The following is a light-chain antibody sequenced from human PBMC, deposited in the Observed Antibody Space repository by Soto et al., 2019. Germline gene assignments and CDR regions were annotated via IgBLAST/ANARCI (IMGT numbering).Light chain of an antibody. CDR3: QHYANWPLT. V-gene: IGKV3-15*01. CDR1: QGIGST. J-gene: IGKJ4*01. Sequence: EIVMTQSPATLSVSPGEGATISCRASQGIGSTLAWYQQKPGKTPRLLIYGASTRATGVPARFSGSASGTDFTLTITSLQSEDFAVYYCQHYANWPLTFGGGTKVESK. CDR2: GAS.